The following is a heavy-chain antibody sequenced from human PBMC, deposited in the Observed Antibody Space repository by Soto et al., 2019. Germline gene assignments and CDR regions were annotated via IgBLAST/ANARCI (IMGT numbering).Heavy chain of an antibody. Sequence: SVKVSCKASGGTFSSYTISWVRQAPGQGLEWMGRIIPILGIANYAQKFQGRVTITADRSTSAAYMELSSLRSEDTAVYYCARGLTYSGYDYWGQATLVTGPS. D-gene: IGHD5-12*01. CDR3: ARGLTYSGYDY. CDR2: IIPILGIA. CDR1: GGTFSSYT. V-gene: IGHV1-69*02. J-gene: IGHJ4*02.